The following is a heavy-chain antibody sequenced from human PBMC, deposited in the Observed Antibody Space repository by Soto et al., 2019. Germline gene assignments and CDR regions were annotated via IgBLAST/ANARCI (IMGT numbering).Heavy chain of an antibody. CDR3: ARLRYCSSTSCSTIAADDAFDI. D-gene: IGHD2-2*01. V-gene: IGHV1-69*13. J-gene: IGHJ3*02. CDR2: IIPIFGTA. CDR1: GGTFSSYA. Sequence: SVKVSCKASGGTFSSYAISWVRQAPGQGLEWMGGIIPIFGTANYAQKFQGRVTITADESTSTAYMELSSLRSEDTAVYYCARLRYCSSTSCSTIAADDAFDIWGQGTMVTVSS.